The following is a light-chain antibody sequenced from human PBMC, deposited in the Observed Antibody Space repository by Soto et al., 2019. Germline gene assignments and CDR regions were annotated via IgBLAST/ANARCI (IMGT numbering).Light chain of an antibody. V-gene: IGLV2-14*01. CDR3: SSYPSSITLV. CDR2: DVN. Sequence: QSALTQPASVSGSPGQSITISCTGTSSDVGGYNYVSWYQQHPGNAPKLMNYDVNNRPSGVSSRSSGSTSGTTAPLTISGLQAEEAGDYYCSSYPSSITLVFGGGTKLTVL. CDR1: SSDVGGYNY. J-gene: IGLJ2*01.